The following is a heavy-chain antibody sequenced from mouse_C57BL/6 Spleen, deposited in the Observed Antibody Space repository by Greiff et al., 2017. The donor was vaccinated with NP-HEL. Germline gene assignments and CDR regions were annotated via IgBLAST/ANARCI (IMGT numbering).Heavy chain of an antibody. CDR2: ISGGGGNT. CDR1: GFTFSSYT. Sequence: EVQGVESGGGLVKPGGSLKLSCAASGFTFSSYTMSWVRQTPEKRLEWVATISGGGGNTYYPDSVKGRFTISRDNAKNTLYLQMSSLRSEDTALYYCARQNVYYAMDYWGQGTSVTVSS. CDR3: ARQNVYYAMDY. V-gene: IGHV5-9*01. J-gene: IGHJ4*01.